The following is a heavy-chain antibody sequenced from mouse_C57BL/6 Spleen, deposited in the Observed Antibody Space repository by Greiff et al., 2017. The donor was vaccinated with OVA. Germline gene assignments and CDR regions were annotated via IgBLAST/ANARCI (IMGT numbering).Heavy chain of an antibody. CDR3: ARQDSSGYGAMDD. D-gene: IGHD3-2*02. Sequence: QVQLQQPGAELVKPGASVKLSCKASGYTFTSYWMHWVKQRPGQGLEWIGLIHPNSGSTNYNEKFKSKATLTVDKSSSTAYMQLSSLTSEDSAVYYCARQDSSGYGAMDDWGQGTSGTVSS. J-gene: IGHJ4*01. CDR1: GYTFTSYW. V-gene: IGHV1-64*01. CDR2: IHPNSGST.